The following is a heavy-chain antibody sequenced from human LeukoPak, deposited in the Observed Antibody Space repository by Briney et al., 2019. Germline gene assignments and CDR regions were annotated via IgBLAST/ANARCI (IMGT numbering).Heavy chain of an antibody. CDR2: ISVGGGAT. CDR1: GFTFSNYA. D-gene: IGHD6-6*01. V-gene: IGHV3-23*01. CDR3: VKDGSSSPYYFDY. Sequence: PGGSLRRSCAASGFTFSNYAMSWVRQAPGKGLEWVSAISVGGGATYYADSVKGRFTISRDNSKNTLFLQMNSLTAEDTAVYYCVKDGSSSPYYFDYWGQGTLVTVSS. J-gene: IGHJ4*02.